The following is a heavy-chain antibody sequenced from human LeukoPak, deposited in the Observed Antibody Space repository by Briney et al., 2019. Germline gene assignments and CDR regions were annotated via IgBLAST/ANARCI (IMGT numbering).Heavy chain of an antibody. CDR1: GGSISSYY. J-gene: IGHJ3*02. Sequence: PSETLSLTCTVSGGSISSYYWSWIRQPPGKGLEWIGYIYYSGSTNYNPSLKSRVTMSVDTSKNQFSLKLSSVTAADTALYYCTRDNGGDWYAFDIWGQGTVVTVSS. CDR3: TRDNGGDWYAFDI. CDR2: IYYSGST. D-gene: IGHD2-21*02. V-gene: IGHV4-59*12.